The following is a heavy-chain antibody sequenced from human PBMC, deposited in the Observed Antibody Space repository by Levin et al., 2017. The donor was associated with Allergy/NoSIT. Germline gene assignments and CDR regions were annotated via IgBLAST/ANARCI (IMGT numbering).Heavy chain of an antibody. CDR2: INPSGGST. D-gene: IGHD6-13*01. CDR3: ARVPKFTPNIAAQYYFDY. CDR1: GYTFTSYY. V-gene: IGHV1-46*01. J-gene: IGHJ4*02. Sequence: ASVKVSCKASGYTFTSYYMHWVRQAPGQGLEWMGIINPSGGSTSYAQKFQGRVTMTRDTSTSTVYMELSSLRSEDTAVYYCARVPKFTPNIAAQYYFDYWGQGTLVTVSS.